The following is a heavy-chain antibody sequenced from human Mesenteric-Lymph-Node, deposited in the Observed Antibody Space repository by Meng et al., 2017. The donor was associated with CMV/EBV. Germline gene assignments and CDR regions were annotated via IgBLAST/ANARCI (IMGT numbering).Heavy chain of an antibody. CDR1: GFTFSSYW. V-gene: IGHV3-7*01. CDR3: ARVPRARSGRFDF. J-gene: IGHJ4*02. Sequence: GGSLRLSCAASGFTFSSYWMSWVRQAPGKGLEWVSSITPGHMADYVESVRGRFTISRDNTKNKLYLQMNTVRDDDTAVYYCARVPRARSGRFDFWGQGTLVTVSS. CDR2: ITPGHMA. D-gene: IGHD3-10*01.